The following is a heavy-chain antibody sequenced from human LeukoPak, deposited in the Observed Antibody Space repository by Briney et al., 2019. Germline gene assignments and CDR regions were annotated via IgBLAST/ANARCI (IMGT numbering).Heavy chain of an antibody. CDR2: INHSGST. CDR3: ARDIYYYDSSGYYQFDY. CDR1: GGSFSGYY. D-gene: IGHD3-22*01. V-gene: IGHV4-34*01. J-gene: IGHJ4*02. Sequence: SETLSLTCAVYGGSFSGYYWSWIRQPPGKGLEWIGEINHSGSTNYNPSLKSRVTISVDTSKNQFSLKLSSVTAADTAVYYCARDIYYYDSSGYYQFDYWGQGTLVTVSS.